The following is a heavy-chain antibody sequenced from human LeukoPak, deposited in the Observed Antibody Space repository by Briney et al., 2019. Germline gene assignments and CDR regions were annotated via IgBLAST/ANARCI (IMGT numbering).Heavy chain of an antibody. V-gene: IGHV4-38-2*02. CDR3: ARVHSWSGPDY. Sequence: KTSETLSLTCTVSGYSITNDYYGGWIRQPPGKGLEWIGSVYDGGSTYHNPSLRSRVTIFVDTSKNQFSLTLRSVTAADTAVYFCARVHSWSGPDYWSQGTLVTVSS. J-gene: IGHJ4*02. D-gene: IGHD3-3*02. CDR1: GYSITNDYY. CDR2: VYDGGST.